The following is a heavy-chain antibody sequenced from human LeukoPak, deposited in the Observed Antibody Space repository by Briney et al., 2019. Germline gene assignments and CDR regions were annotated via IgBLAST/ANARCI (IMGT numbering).Heavy chain of an antibody. Sequence: SETLSLTCTVSGGSISSYYWSWIRQPAGKGLEWIGRIYTSGSTNYNPSLKSRVTMSVDTSKNQFSLKLSSVTAADTAVYYCARGGYSGYEGNFDYWGQGTLVTVSS. CDR3: ARGGYSGYEGNFDY. CDR2: IYTSGST. J-gene: IGHJ4*02. D-gene: IGHD5-12*01. CDR1: GGSISSYY. V-gene: IGHV4-4*07.